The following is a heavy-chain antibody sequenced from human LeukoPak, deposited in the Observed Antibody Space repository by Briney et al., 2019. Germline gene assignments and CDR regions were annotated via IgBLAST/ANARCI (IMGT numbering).Heavy chain of an antibody. V-gene: IGHV1-69*13. CDR2: IIPIFGTA. J-gene: IGHJ4*02. CDR1: GGTFSSYA. CDR3: ATQSAWGRDY. D-gene: IGHD7-27*01. Sequence: SVKVSCKASGGTFSSYAISWVRQAPGQGLEWMGGIIPIFGTANYAQKFQGRVTITADESTSTAYMELNSLRAEDTAVYYCATQSAWGRDYWGQGTLVTVSS.